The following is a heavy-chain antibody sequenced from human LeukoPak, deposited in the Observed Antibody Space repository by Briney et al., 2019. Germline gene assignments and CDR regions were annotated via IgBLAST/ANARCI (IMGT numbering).Heavy chain of an antibody. CDR1: GFTFSSYG. CDR3: ERERVAYSSSDHFDY. D-gene: IGHD6-13*01. CDR2: ISSGSTYI. Sequence: GGSLRLSCAASGFTFSSYGMNWVRQAPGKGLEWVSSISSGSTYIYYADSVKGRFTTSRDNAKNSLYLQMNSLRAEDTAVYYGERERVAYSSSDHFDYCGQGTLVTVSS. V-gene: IGHV3-21*01. J-gene: IGHJ4*02.